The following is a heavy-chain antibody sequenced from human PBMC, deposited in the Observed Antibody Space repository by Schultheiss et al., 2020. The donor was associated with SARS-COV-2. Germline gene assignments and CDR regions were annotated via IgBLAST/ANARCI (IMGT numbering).Heavy chain of an antibody. CDR2: IYYSGST. V-gene: IGHV4-59*01. J-gene: IGHJ3*02. CDR3: ARDQWERAFDI. Sequence: SETLSLTCAVYGGSFSGYYWSWIRQPPGKRLEWIGYIYYSGSTNYNPSLKSRVTMSVDTSKNQFSLKLSSVTAADTAVYYCARDQWERAFDIWGLGTLVTVSS. D-gene: IGHD1-26*01. CDR1: GGSFSGYY.